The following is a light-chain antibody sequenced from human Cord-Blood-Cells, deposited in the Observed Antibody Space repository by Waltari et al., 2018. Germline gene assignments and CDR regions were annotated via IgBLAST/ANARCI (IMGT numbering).Light chain of an antibody. CDR2: GAS. CDR3: QHYNNWPPWT. CDR1: RSVSSN. V-gene: IGKV3-15*01. J-gene: IGKJ1*01. Sequence: EIVKTQSPATLSVSPGENATLSCRASRSVSSNLALYQQKPGQAPKLLINGASNSATGIPARVSGSGSGTEFTRTIGSLQSEDVAVYYCQHYNNWPPWTCGQGTKVEIK.